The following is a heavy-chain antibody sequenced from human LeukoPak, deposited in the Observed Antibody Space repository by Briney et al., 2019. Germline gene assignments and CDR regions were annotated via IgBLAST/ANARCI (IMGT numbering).Heavy chain of an antibody. V-gene: IGHV4-59*08. CDR1: GGSMISYY. J-gene: IGHJ4*02. CDR3: ARVRTGGYYYDKYYFDY. CDR2: IYYSGNT. Sequence: PSETLSLTCTVSGGSMISYYWTWVRQTPGKGLEWIGYIYYSGNTNYNPSLKSRVTISVDTSKNQFSLRLNSVTAADTAVYYCARVRTGGYYYDKYYFDYWGQGTLVTVSS. D-gene: IGHD3-22*01.